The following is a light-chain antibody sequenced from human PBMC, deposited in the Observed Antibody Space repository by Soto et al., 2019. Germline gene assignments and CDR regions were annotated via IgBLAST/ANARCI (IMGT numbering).Light chain of an antibody. Sequence: EIVLTQSPGTLSLSPGERATLSCRASQSVSSNYLAWYQQKPGRAPRLLIYGASSRDTGIPDRFSGSGSGTDFTLTISSLQSEDFALYYCQQYNDWRTFGQGTKVDIK. CDR1: QSVSSNY. V-gene: IGKV3-20*01. J-gene: IGKJ1*01. CDR2: GAS. CDR3: QQYNDWRT.